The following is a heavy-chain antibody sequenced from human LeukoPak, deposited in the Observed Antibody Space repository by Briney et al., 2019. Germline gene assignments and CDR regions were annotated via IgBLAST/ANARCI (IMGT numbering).Heavy chain of an antibody. D-gene: IGHD3-9*01. CDR2: IYSGGST. CDR1: GFTVSSNY. CDR3: ARVLGKLTIDY. J-gene: IGHJ4*02. Sequence: AGGSLRLSCAASGFTVSSNYMSWVRQAPGKGLEWVSVIYSGGSTYYADSVKGRSTISRDNSKNTLYLQMNSLRAEDTAVYYCARVLGKLTIDYWGQGTLVTVSS. V-gene: IGHV3-66*01.